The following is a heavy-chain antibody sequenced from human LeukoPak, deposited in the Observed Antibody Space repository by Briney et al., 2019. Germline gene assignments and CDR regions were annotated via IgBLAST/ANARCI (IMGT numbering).Heavy chain of an antibody. CDR2: MHPISGNT. J-gene: IGHJ4*01. Sequence: ASVKVSCKASGYTFNNFDINWVRQATGQRLEWMGWMHPISGNTGYAQKFQGRVTTTRNTSISTAYMELSSLRSEDTAVYYCARVSFDSSGNKINFDYWGHGTLVTVSS. CDR1: GYTFNNFD. D-gene: IGHD2-15*01. V-gene: IGHV1-8*01. CDR3: ARVSFDSSGNKINFDY.